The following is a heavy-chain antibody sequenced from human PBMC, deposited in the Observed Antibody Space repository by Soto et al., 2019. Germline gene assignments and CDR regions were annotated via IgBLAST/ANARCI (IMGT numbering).Heavy chain of an antibody. V-gene: IGHV3-15*01. CDR2: IKSKTDGGTT. CDR3: TKAGRRGYYFAD. Sequence: GGSLRLSCAASGFTFSNAWMSWVRQAPGKGLEWVGRIKSKTDGGTTDYAAPVKGRFTVSRDDSKKTLYLQMNSLKTEDTAVYYCTKAGRRGYYFADWGQGTLVTVSS. D-gene: IGHD2-21*01. J-gene: IGHJ4*02. CDR1: GFTFSNAW.